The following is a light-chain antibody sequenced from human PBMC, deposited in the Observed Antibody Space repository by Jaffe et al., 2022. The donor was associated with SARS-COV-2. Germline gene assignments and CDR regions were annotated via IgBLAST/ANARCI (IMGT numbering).Light chain of an antibody. Sequence: EIIMTQSPATLSVSPGEGATLSCRASQPVRGNLAWYQQKAGQAPRLLIYGASTRATGVPARFSGSGSGTEFSLTISSLQSEDSAVYYCQQYNKWPFRTFGQGTKVEIK. J-gene: IGKJ1*01. V-gene: IGKV3-15*01. CDR2: GAS. CDR1: QPVRGN. CDR3: QQYNKWPFRT.